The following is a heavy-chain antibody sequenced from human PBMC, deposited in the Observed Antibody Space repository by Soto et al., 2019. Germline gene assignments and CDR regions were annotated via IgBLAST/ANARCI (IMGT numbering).Heavy chain of an antibody. CDR1: GGSFSGYY. J-gene: IGHJ6*03. D-gene: IGHD2-21*01. Sequence: PSETLSLTCAVYGGSFSGYYWSWICQPPGKGLEWIGEINHLGSINYNPSLKSRVTMSVDTSKNQFSLTLNSVTAADTATYYCARGGISHWAYFYYMDVWDRGTTVTVS. CDR3: ARGGISHWAYFYYMDV. CDR2: INHLGSI. V-gene: IGHV4-34*01.